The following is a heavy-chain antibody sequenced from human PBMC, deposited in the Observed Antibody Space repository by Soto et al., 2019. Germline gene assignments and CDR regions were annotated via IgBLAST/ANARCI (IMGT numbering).Heavy chain of an antibody. D-gene: IGHD3-3*01. J-gene: IGHJ4*02. Sequence: QVQLVQSGAEVKRPGSSVKVSYKASGGSLTFSSLSWVRQAPGQGLEWMGGIIPDSASPNYAQKFQGRVTITAVESARTAHMELRSLSSVDTAVYYCASFSRGPWSGFTADWGQGTLVTVSS. CDR1: GGSLTFSS. CDR3: ASFSRGPWSGFTAD. V-gene: IGHV1-69*12. CDR2: IIPDSASP.